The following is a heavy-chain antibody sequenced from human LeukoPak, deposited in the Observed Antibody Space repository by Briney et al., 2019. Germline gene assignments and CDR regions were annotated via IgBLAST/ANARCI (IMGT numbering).Heavy chain of an antibody. V-gene: IGHV3-48*01. CDR3: ARVYGDNWFDP. CDR2: ISSSSSTI. CDR1: GFAFSSYS. Sequence: GGSLRLSCAASGFAFSSYSMNWVRQAPGKGLEWVSYISSSSSTIYYADSVKGRFTISRDNAKNSLYLQMNSLRAEDTAVYYCARVYGDNWFDPWGQGTLVTVSS. J-gene: IGHJ5*02. D-gene: IGHD4-17*01.